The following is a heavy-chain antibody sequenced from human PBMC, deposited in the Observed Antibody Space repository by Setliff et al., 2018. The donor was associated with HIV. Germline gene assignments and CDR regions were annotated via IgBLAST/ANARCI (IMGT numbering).Heavy chain of an antibody. D-gene: IGHD3-10*01. CDR1: GGSISSGDYY. CDR3: ARVPFGSGSYYFDF. V-gene: IGHV4-30-4*01. Sequence: SETLSLTCTVSGGSISSGDYYWSWIRQTPGKGLEWIGYIYYSGDTYYNATLQSRATILLDTSKNQFFLTLTSVTAADTAVYFCARVPFGSGSYYFDFWGQGTLVTVSS. CDR2: IYYSGDT. J-gene: IGHJ4*02.